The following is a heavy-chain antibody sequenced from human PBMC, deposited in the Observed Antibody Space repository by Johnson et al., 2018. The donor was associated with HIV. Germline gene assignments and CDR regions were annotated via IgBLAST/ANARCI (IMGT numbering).Heavy chain of an antibody. CDR2: ISSQGSTS. V-gene: IGHV3-30*04. J-gene: IGHJ3*02. CDR1: GFTFSNYA. D-gene: IGHD2-21*02. CDR3: ARDGSGHAVVVTATRRGYGFGLDM. Sequence: QVHLVESGGGVVQPGRSLRLSCAASGFTFSNYAIHWVRQAPGNGLEWVAVISSQGSTSYYADSVKGRFSVSRDNSKNTLYLQLNSLGLGDTAVYYCARDGSGHAVVVTATRRGYGFGLDMWGQGTMVTVSS.